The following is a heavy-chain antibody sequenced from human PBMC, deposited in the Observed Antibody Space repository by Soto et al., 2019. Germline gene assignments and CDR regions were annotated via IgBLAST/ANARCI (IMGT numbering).Heavy chain of an antibody. V-gene: IGHV3-23*01. Sequence: EVQLLESGGGLVQPGGSLRLSCAASGFTFSSHAMSWVRQAPGKGLEWVSAITGSGGSTYYAVSVKGRFTISRDNSENTLYLQMSSMRAEHTAVYYCVKGEDLHCSSTTCSTRTFSDFDYWGQGTLVTVSS. J-gene: IGHJ4*02. CDR2: ITGSGGST. D-gene: IGHD2-2*02. CDR3: VKGEDLHCSSTTCSTRTFSDFDY. CDR1: GFTFSSHA.